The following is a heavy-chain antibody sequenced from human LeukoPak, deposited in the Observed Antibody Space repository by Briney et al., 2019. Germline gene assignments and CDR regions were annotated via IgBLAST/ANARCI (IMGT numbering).Heavy chain of an antibody. Sequence: PGGSLRLSCAASGFTFSSYGMHWVRQAPGKGLEWVAFIRYDGSNKYYADSVKGRFTISRDNSKNTLYLQMNSLRAEDTAVYYCAKGHGYSYGLAVDYWGQGALVTVSS. CDR3: AKGHGYSYGLAVDY. CDR2: IRYDGSNK. V-gene: IGHV3-30*02. D-gene: IGHD5-18*01. J-gene: IGHJ4*02. CDR1: GFTFSSYG.